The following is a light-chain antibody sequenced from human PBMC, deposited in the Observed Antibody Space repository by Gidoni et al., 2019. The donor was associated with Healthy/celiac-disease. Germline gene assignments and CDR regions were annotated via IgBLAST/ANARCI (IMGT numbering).Light chain of an antibody. V-gene: IGKV3-20*01. CDR1: QSVSSSY. CDR2: GAS. CDR3: QQYGSSPMCS. J-gene: IGKJ2*04. Sequence: EIVLTQSPGPLSLSPGERATLSCRASQSVSSSYLAWYQQKPGQAPRLLIYGASSRATGIPDRFSGSGSGTDFTLTISRLEPEDFAVYDCQQYGSSPMCSFGQGTKLEIK.